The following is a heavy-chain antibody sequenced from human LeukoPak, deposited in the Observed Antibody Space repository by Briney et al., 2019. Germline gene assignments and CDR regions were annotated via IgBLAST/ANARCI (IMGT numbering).Heavy chain of an antibody. CDR3: ATKGGLTPNTLAM. Sequence: GASVKVSGKGSGYNFTVYYMHWVRQAPGQGLEWMGWMDPKSGDTIYAPKFQGRVAMTRDTSITTAYMELSSLTFDDSAMYYCATKGGLTPNTLAMWGHGTMVTVSS. CDR1: GYNFTVYY. J-gene: IGHJ3*01. D-gene: IGHD2-15*01. CDR2: MDPKSGDT. V-gene: IGHV1-2*02.